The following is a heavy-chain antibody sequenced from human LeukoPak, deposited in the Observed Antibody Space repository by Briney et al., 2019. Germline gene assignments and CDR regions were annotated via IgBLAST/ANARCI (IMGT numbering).Heavy chain of an antibody. Sequence: PGGSLRLSCAASGFTFRYNGMSWVRQAPGKGLECVSYISGASTTIYYADSVKGRFTISRDNAKNSLFLQLNSLRDDDTAVYYCATNPHSGNWGGGPGTMVTVSS. D-gene: IGHD7-27*01. V-gene: IGHV3-48*02. J-gene: IGHJ3*01. CDR2: ISGASTTI. CDR3: ATNPHSGNWG. CDR1: GFTFRYNG.